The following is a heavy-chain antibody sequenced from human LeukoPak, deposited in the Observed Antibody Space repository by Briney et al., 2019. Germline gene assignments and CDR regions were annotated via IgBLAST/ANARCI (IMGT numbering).Heavy chain of an antibody. CDR3: AKGGGSIRLSYPLIDY. CDR1: GFTFNYYG. J-gene: IGHJ4*02. Sequence: GGSLRLSCAASGFTFNYYGMHWVRQAPGKGLEWVTFIRFDGSHKFYADSVKGRFTISRDNSKNTLYLQMTSLRTEDTAVYYCAKGGGSIRLSYPLIDYWGQGTLVTVSS. D-gene: IGHD1-26*01. CDR2: IRFDGSHK. V-gene: IGHV3-30*02.